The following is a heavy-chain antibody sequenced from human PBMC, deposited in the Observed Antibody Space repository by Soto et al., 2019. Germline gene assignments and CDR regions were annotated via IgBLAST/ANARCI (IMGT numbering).Heavy chain of an antibody. CDR3: AREKTNYYYGSGTYYSTKFFDY. J-gene: IGHJ4*02. V-gene: IGHV4-31*03. CDR2: IYNSGST. Sequence: SETLSLTCTVSGGPISSGGYYWSWIRQHPGKGLEWVGYIYNSGSTYYNPSLKSRLTISLDTSKNQFSLKLSSVTAADTAVYYCAREKTNYYYGSGTYYSTKFFDYWGQGTLVTVSS. D-gene: IGHD3-10*01. CDR1: GGPISSGGYY.